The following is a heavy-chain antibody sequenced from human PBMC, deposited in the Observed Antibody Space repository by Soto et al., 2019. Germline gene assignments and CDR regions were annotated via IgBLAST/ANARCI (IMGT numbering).Heavy chain of an antibody. Sequence: SEILSLTCTVSGGSISSSSYYWGWIRQPPGKGLEWIGSIYYSGSTYYNPSLRSRVTISVDTSKNQFSLKLTSVTAADTAVYYCARLPYYYGSGSYYMDVWGKGTTVTVSS. CDR1: GGSISSSSYY. J-gene: IGHJ6*03. D-gene: IGHD3-10*01. CDR2: IYYSGST. CDR3: ARLPYYYGSGSYYMDV. V-gene: IGHV4-39*01.